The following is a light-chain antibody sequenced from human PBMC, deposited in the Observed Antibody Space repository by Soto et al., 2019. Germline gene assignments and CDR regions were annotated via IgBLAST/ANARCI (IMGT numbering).Light chain of an antibody. CDR2: GNS. J-gene: IGLJ1*01. V-gene: IGLV1-40*01. CDR3: QSYDSSLSGDV. CDR1: SSNIGAGYD. Sequence: QSVLTQPPSVSGAPGQRVTISCTGSSSNIGAGYDVHWYQQLPGTAPKLLLYGNSNRPSGVPDRFSGSKSGTSASLAITGLQAEYESDYCCQSYDSSLSGDVFGTGTKLTVL.